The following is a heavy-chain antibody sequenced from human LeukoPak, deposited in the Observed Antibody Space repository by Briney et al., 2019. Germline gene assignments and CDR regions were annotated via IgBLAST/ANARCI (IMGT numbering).Heavy chain of an antibody. V-gene: IGHV3-7*01. D-gene: IGHD6-19*01. Sequence: GGSLRLSCAASGFSFSSCWMSWVRQAPGKGLEWLANIKEDGGEKYYVDSVKGRFTISRDNAKNALYLKMNSLRDKDTAVYYCAKYRPLAGLEYWGQGTLVTVSS. CDR3: AKYRPLAGLEY. J-gene: IGHJ4*02. CDR1: GFSFSSCW. CDR2: IKEDGGEK.